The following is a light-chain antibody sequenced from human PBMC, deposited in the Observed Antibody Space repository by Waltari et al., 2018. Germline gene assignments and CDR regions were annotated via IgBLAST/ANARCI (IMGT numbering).Light chain of an antibody. CDR1: NSNIGNNY. J-gene: IGLJ3*02. CDR2: DKS. V-gene: IGLV1-51*01. Sequence: QSVLTQPPSVSAAPGQKVTISCSGSNSNIGNNYVSWYQQLPGTAPKPLIYDKSRRPSLIPDRFSGSKSGTSATLDITGLQTGDEADYYCGTWDSSLSVGGGVFGGGTKLTVL. CDR3: GTWDSSLSVGGGV.